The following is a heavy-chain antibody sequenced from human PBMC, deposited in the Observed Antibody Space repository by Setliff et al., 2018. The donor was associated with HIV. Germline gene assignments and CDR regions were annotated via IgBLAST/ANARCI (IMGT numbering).Heavy chain of an antibody. CDR1: GGSLSGYY. J-gene: IGHJ4*02. V-gene: IGHV4-34*01. Sequence: SETLSLTCAVYGGSLSGYYWSWIRQAPGKGLEWIGEINHRGRTRYNPSLKSRVTISVETSKNQFSLRVNSVTAADTAVYYCARMYSGYDWSPAGARTRYFDYWGQGTLVTVSS. D-gene: IGHD5-12*01. CDR2: INHRGRT. CDR3: ARMYSGYDWSPAGARTRYFDY.